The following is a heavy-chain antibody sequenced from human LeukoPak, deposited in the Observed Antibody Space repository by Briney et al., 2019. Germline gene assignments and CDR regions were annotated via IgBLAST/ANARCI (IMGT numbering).Heavy chain of an antibody. D-gene: IGHD3-22*01. J-gene: IGHJ4*02. Sequence: GASVKVSCKASGYTFTSYDINWVRQATGQGLEWMGWMNPNSGNTGYAQKLQGRVTMTTDTYTSTAYMELRSLRSDDTAVYYCARAYYYDSSGYYSDYWGQGTLVTVSS. CDR3: ARAYYYDSSGYYSDY. V-gene: IGHV1-8*02. CDR1: GYTFTSYD. CDR2: MNPNSGNT.